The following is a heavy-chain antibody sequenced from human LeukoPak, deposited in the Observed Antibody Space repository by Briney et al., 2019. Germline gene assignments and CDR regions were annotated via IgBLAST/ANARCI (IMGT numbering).Heavy chain of an antibody. CDR1: GDRVSSNSAA. CDR3: ARSTGPIDY. CDR2: TYYRSKWYT. Sequence: SQTLSLTCAISGDRVSSNSAAWNWIRQSPSRGLEWLGRTYYRSKWYTYYAVSVKSRISINRDTSKNQISLQLNSVTPEDTAVYYCARSTGPIDYWGQGTLVTVSS. V-gene: IGHV6-1*01. J-gene: IGHJ4*02. D-gene: IGHD1-1*01.